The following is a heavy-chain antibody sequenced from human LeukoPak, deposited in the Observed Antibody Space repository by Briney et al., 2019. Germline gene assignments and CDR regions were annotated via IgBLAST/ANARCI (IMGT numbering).Heavy chain of an antibody. D-gene: IGHD2-15*01. CDR1: GFTFSSYS. CDR2: ISSSSSYI. Sequence: PGGSLRLSCAASGFTFSSYSMNWVRQAPGKGLEWVSSISSSSSYIYYADSVKGRFTISRDNAKNSLYLQMNSLRAEDTAVYYCARERGYCSGGSCYSNDYWGQGTLVTVSS. CDR3: ARERGYCSGGSCYSNDY. V-gene: IGHV3-21*01. J-gene: IGHJ4*02.